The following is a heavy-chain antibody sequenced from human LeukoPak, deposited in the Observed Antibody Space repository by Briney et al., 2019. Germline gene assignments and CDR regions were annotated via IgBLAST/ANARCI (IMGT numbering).Heavy chain of an antibody. CDR1: GGSINSYY. CDR3: ARGFRHSAVAGPY. CDR2: IYYSGST. V-gene: IGHV4-59*01. Sequence: SETLSLTCTVSGGSINSYYWSWIRPPPGKGLEWIGFIYYSGSTNYNPSLKSRVTMSVDTSKNQFSLKLSSVTAADTAVYYCARGFRHSAVAGPYWGQGTLVTVSS. D-gene: IGHD6-19*01. J-gene: IGHJ4*02.